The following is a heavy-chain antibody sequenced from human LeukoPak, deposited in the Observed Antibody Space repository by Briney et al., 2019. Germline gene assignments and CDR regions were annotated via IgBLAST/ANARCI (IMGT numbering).Heavy chain of an antibody. Sequence: GGSLRLSCVASGSTFSNYDIYWVRQTPGKGLEWVALISYDGSNKYYADSVRGRFTLSRDNSKNTLYLHMNSLRTEDTAIYYCAKPLYCSSSSCYAAFNVWGQGTMVTVSS. J-gene: IGHJ3*01. V-gene: IGHV3-30*18. CDR1: GSTFSNYD. CDR2: ISYDGSNK. CDR3: AKPLYCSSSSCYAAFNV. D-gene: IGHD2-2*01.